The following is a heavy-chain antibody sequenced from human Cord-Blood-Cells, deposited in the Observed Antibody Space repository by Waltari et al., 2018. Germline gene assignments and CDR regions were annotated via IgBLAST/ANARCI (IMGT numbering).Heavy chain of an antibody. D-gene: IGHD2-2*02. CDR2: IIPLFGTA. CDR1: GGTFSSYA. V-gene: IGHV1-69*01. Sequence: QVQLVQSGAEVKKPGSSVKVSCKASGGTFSSYAISWVRQAPGQGLDWMGGIIPLFGTANYAQKFQGGGTITADESTGTAYMELSSLRSEDTAVYYCASHKDIVVVPAAIVAFDIWGQGTMVTVSS. J-gene: IGHJ3*02. CDR3: ASHKDIVVVPAAIVAFDI.